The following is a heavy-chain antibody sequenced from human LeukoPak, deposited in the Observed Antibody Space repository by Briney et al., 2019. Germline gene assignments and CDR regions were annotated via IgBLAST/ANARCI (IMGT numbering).Heavy chain of an antibody. Sequence: SETLSLTCAVYGGSFSGYYWSWIRQPPGKGLEWIGEINHSGSTNYNPSLKSRVTISVDTSKKQFSLNLRSVTAADTALYYCARHLPQSSGSKRGFDYWGQGTLVTVSS. CDR2: INHSGST. CDR1: GGSFSGYY. J-gene: IGHJ4*02. CDR3: ARHLPQSSGSKRGFDY. D-gene: IGHD6-19*01. V-gene: IGHV4-34*01.